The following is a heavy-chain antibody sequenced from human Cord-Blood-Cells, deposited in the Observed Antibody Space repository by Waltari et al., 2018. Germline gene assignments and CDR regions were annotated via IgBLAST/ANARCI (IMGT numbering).Heavy chain of an antibody. CDR2: IYSGGST. CDR3: ARDIRGGWNDAFDI. CDR1: GFTVSSNY. V-gene: IGHV3-53*01. D-gene: IGHD1-1*01. Sequence: EVQLVESGGGLIQPGGSLRLSCAASGFTVSSNYRSWVRQAPGKGLEWVSVIYSGGSTYYADSVKGRFTISRDNSKNTLYLQMNSLRAEDTAVYYCARDIRGGWNDAFDIWGQGTMVTVSS. J-gene: IGHJ3*02.